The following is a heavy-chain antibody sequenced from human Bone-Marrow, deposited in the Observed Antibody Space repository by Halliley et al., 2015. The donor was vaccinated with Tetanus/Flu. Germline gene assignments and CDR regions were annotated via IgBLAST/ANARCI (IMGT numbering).Heavy chain of an antibody. D-gene: IGHD4-4*01. Sequence: WIGSSKHAGNPSYNSTLKSRLTMSVDPSQIQFSLTLRSVTAADTAVYFCARGYSNYVGFYFDPWGQGTLVTVSS. J-gene: IGHJ4*02. V-gene: IGHV4-31*02. CDR2: SKHAGNP. CDR3: ARGYSNYVGFYFDP.